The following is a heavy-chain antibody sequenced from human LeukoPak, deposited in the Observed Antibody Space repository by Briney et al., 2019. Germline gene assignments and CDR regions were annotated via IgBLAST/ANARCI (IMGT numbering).Heavy chain of an antibody. D-gene: IGHD6-13*01. J-gene: IGHJ4*02. CDR3: ARGRPRTGYSSSWYGGYYFDY. CDR1: GGSFSGYY. CDR2: INHSGST. V-gene: IGHV4-34*01. Sequence: SETLSLTCAVYGGSFSGYYWSWIRQPPGKGLEWIGEINHSGSTNYNPSLKSRVTISVDTSKNQFSLKLSSVTAADMAVYYCARGRPRTGYSSSWYGGYYFDYWGQGTLVTVSS.